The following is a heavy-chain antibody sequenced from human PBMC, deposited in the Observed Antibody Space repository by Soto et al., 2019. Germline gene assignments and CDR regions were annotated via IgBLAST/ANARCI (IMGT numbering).Heavy chain of an antibody. Sequence: PSETLSLTCAVSGGSISSGGYSWSWIRQPPGKGLEWIGYIYHSGSTYYNPSLKSRVTISVDRSKNQFSLKLSSVTAADTAVYYCARGPPNSIWGQGTLVPVSS. CDR1: GGSISSGGYS. CDR3: ARGPPNSI. D-gene: IGHD3-22*01. CDR2: IYHSGST. J-gene: IGHJ4*02. V-gene: IGHV4-30-2*01.